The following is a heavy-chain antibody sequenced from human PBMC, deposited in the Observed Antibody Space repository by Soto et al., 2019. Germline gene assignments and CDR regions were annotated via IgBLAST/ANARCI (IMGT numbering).Heavy chain of an antibody. D-gene: IGHD6-13*01. V-gene: IGHV3-21*01. CDR2: ISSSSSYI. Sequence: PGGSLRLSCAASGFTFISYSMNWVRQAPGKGLEWVSSISSSSSYIYYADSVKGRFTISRDNAKNSLYLQMNSLRAEDTAVYYCARVRGHSSSWYVLGQTYYFDYWGQGTLVTVSS. CDR1: GFTFISYS. CDR3: ARVRGHSSSWYVLGQTYYFDY. J-gene: IGHJ4*02.